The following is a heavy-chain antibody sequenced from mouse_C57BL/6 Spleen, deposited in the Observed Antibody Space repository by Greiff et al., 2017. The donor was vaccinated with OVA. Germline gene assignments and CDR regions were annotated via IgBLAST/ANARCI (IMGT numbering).Heavy chain of an antibody. J-gene: IGHJ3*01. CDR2: ISSGSSTI. Sequence: EVHLVESGGGLVKPGGSLKLSCAASGFTFSDYGMHWVRQAPEKGLEWVAYISSGSSTIYYADTVKGRFTISRDNAKNTLFLQMTSLRSEDTAMYYCAQNHGYYFAYWGQGTLVTVSA. D-gene: IGHD2-3*01. V-gene: IGHV5-17*01. CDR3: AQNHGYYFAY. CDR1: GFTFSDYG.